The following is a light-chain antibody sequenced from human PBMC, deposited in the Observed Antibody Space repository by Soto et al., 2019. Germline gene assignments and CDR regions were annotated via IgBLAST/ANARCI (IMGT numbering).Light chain of an antibody. CDR2: DAS. Sequence: EIVLTQSPATLSLSPGERATLSCRASQSVSTYLAWYQQQPGQAPRLLIYDASNRATGIPGRFSGSGSGTDFTLTISSLEPEDFAVYYCQQRSNWPPRTFGQGTKLEIK. CDR3: QQRSNWPPRT. CDR1: QSVSTY. J-gene: IGKJ2*01. V-gene: IGKV3-11*01.